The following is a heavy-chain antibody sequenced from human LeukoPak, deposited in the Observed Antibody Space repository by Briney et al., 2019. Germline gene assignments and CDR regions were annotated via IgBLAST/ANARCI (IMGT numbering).Heavy chain of an antibody. Sequence: GGSLRLSWVASGFSVRTNYMSWVRPAPGKGLEWVSMIHSGGSTYYADSVQGRFTISRDIPKNTLYLQMNSLRVEDTAIYYCARDLSHDSSWNIYSWGQGTLVTVSS. CDR3: ARDLSHDSSWNIYS. J-gene: IGHJ5*02. D-gene: IGHD6-13*01. V-gene: IGHV3-53*01. CDR1: GFSVRTNY. CDR2: IHSGGST.